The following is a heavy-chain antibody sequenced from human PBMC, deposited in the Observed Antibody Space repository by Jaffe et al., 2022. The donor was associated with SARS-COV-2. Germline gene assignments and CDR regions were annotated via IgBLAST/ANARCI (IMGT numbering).Heavy chain of an antibody. D-gene: IGHD2-2*01. CDR1: GFTFSSYG. J-gene: IGHJ6*02. CDR3: AKERSCSSTSCYFALDV. CDR2: ISYDGSNK. V-gene: IGHV3-30*18. Sequence: QVQLVESGGGVVQPGRSLRLSCAASGFTFSSYGMHWVRQAPGKGLEWVAVISYDGSNKYYADSVKGRFTISRDNSKNTLYLQMNSLRAEDTAVYYCAKERSCSSTSCYFALDVWGQGTTVTVSS.